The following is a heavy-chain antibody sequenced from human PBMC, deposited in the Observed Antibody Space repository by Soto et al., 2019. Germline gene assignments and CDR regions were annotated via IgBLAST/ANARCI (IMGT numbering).Heavy chain of an antibody. Sequence: ASVKVSCKASGYTVSSYAMHWKRQSPGQRLEWMGWINAGNGNTKYSQKFQGRVTITRDTSASTAYMELSSLRSEDTAVYCCASSSSWYRDLQHWGQGTLVTVSS. CDR3: ASSSSWYRDLQH. D-gene: IGHD6-13*01. V-gene: IGHV1-3*01. CDR1: GYTVSSYA. CDR2: INAGNGNT. J-gene: IGHJ1*01.